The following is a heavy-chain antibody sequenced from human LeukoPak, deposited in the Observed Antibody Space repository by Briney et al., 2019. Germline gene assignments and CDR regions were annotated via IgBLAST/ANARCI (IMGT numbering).Heavy chain of an antibody. CDR2: IYHSGET. Sequence: PSETLSLTCTVSGYSISSGYYWGWIRQPPGEGLEWIGGIYHSGETHYNPSLKSRVTISVDTSKNQFSLRLSSVTAADTAVYYCARQDSSYWGQGTLVTVSS. CDR3: ARQDSSY. V-gene: IGHV4-38-2*02. J-gene: IGHJ4*02. D-gene: IGHD3-22*01. CDR1: GYSISSGYY.